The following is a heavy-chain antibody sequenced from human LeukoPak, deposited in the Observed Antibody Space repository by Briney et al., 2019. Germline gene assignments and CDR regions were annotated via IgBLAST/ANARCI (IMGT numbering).Heavy chain of an antibody. Sequence: PSETLSLTCAVYGGSFSGYYWSWIRQPPGKGLEWIGEINHSGSTYYNPSLKSRVTISVDTSKNQFSLKLSSVTAADTAVYYCARGPTYTQWLVPRGPYYFDYWGQGTLVTVSS. V-gene: IGHV4-34*01. D-gene: IGHD6-19*01. CDR1: GGSFSGYY. J-gene: IGHJ4*02. CDR2: INHSGST. CDR3: ARGPTYTQWLVPRGPYYFDY.